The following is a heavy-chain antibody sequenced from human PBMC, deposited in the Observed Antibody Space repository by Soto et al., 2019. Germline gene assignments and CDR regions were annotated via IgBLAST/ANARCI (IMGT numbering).Heavy chain of an antibody. CDR1: GYTFTSYD. D-gene: IGHD6-13*01. CDR2: MNPNSGNT. CDR3: ARAYYSSSWPHDYYYGMDV. Sequence: ASVKVSCKASGYTFTSYDINWVRQATGQGLEWMGWMNPNSGNTGYAQKFQGRVTMTRNTSISTAYMELSSLRSEDTAVYYCARAYYSSSWPHDYYYGMDVWGQGTTVTVSS. J-gene: IGHJ6*02. V-gene: IGHV1-8*01.